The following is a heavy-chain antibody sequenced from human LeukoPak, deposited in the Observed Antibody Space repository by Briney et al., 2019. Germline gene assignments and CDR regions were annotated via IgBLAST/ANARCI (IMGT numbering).Heavy chain of an antibody. CDR2: IYHSGST. J-gene: IGHJ5*02. CDR1: GYSITNGDY. Sequence: PSETLSLTCAVPGYSITNGDYWGWSRPPPGKGLEWIGSIYHSGSTHYNPSLKSRVTISVDTSKNQFSLKVSSVTAADTAVYYCARNHTTSVTTQRGWFDHWGQGTLVTVSS. V-gene: IGHV4-38-2*01. D-gene: IGHD4-17*01. CDR3: ARNHTTSVTTQRGWFDH.